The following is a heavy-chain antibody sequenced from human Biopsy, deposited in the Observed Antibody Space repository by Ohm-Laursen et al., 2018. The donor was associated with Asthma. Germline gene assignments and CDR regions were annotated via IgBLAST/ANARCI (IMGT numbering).Heavy chain of an antibody. CDR2: FDPEDGET. Sequence: SVKVSCKVSGWTLSELPMHWVRQAPGKGPEWMGGFDPEDGETTYAQKVQGRVTMTADPSTDTAFMELSSLRSEDTAVYYCATDLWNPQKDYDYWGQGTLVTVSS. CDR3: ATDLWNPQKDYDY. J-gene: IGHJ4*02. CDR1: GWTLSELP. V-gene: IGHV1-24*01. D-gene: IGHD1-1*01.